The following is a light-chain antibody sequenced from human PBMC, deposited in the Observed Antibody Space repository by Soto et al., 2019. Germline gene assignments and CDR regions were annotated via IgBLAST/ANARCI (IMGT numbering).Light chain of an antibody. Sequence: EIVLTQSPATLSLSPGERATLSCRASQSVSNNLAWYQQKPGQAPRLLIYDASNRATGIPARFSGRGSGTDFTLTISSLEPEDFAVYYCQQRSNLMYTFGQGTKLEIK. J-gene: IGKJ2*01. V-gene: IGKV3-11*01. CDR1: QSVSNN. CDR2: DAS. CDR3: QQRSNLMYT.